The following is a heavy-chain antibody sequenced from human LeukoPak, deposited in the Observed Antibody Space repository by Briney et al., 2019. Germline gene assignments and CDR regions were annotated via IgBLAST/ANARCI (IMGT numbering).Heavy chain of an antibody. CDR3: TKRRPTGSVTVDEY. CDR1: GFTFSSFT. V-gene: IGHV3-23*01. D-gene: IGHD2-21*02. J-gene: IGHJ4*02. CDR2: VNYNSANK. Sequence: GGSLRLSCTTSGFTFSSFTMSWARQTPEKGLEWVATVNYNSANKWHADSVKGRFTISRDNSKNTLYLQMHSLRVDDTALYYCTKRRPTGSVTVDEYWGQGALVTVSS.